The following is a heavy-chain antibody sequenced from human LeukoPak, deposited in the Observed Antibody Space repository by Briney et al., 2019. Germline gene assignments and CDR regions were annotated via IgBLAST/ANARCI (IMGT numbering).Heavy chain of an antibody. Sequence: GGSLRLSCAASGFTVSSNYISWVRQAPGKGLEWVSVIYSGGSTYYADSVKGRFTISRDNSKNTLYLQMNSLRAEDTAVYYCARGYYDFWSGAFDIWGQGTMVTVSS. CDR2: IYSGGST. CDR3: ARGYYDFWSGAFDI. V-gene: IGHV3-53*01. CDR1: GFTVSSNY. D-gene: IGHD3-3*01. J-gene: IGHJ3*02.